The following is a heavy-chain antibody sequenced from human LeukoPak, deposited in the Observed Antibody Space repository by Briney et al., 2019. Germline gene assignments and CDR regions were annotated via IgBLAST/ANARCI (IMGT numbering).Heavy chain of an antibody. CDR3: TKSDGYGLIRI. Sequence: SETLSLTCSVSGDSIIGYYWGWIRQPPGKGLEWIGNIYYTGNTYYNSSLKSRVTISLDTSKNQFSLKVISMTAADTAAYYCTKSDGYGLIRIGGRGTMVTVSP. CDR1: GDSIIGYY. D-gene: IGHD3-10*01. J-gene: IGHJ3*02. CDR2: IYYTGNT. V-gene: IGHV4-39*07.